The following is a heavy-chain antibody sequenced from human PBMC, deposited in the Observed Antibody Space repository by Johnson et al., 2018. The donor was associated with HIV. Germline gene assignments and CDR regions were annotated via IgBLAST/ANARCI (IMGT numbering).Heavy chain of an antibody. Sequence: VLLVESGGGLIQPGGSLRLSCAASGFTVSSNYMSWVRLNPGKGLEWVSSMSGGGGSAYYSESVKGRFTISRDNSKNTLYLQMNSLRAEDTAVYYCAREGGALDAFDIWGQGTMVTVSS. CDR3: AREGGALDAFDI. J-gene: IGHJ3*02. V-gene: IGHV3-66*03. CDR2: MSGGGGSA. D-gene: IGHD1-26*01. CDR1: GFTVSSNY.